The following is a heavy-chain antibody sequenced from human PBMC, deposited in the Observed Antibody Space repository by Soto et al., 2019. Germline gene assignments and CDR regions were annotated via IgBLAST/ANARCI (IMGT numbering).Heavy chain of an antibody. CDR3: ARVGEAGPYYYGMDV. CDR1: GGTFSSYA. CDR2: IIPIFGTA. D-gene: IGHD3-16*01. V-gene: IGHV1-69*13. Sequence: SVKVSCKASGGTFSSYAISWVRQAPGQGLEWMGGIIPIFGTANYAQKFQGRVTITADESTSTAYMELRSLRSDDTAVYYCARVGEAGPYYYGMDVWGQGTTVTVSS. J-gene: IGHJ6*02.